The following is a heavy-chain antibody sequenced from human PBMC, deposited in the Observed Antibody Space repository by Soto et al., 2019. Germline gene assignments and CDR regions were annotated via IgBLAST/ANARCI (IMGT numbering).Heavy chain of an antibody. D-gene: IGHD2-15*01. CDR2: IIPIFGTA. CDR1: GGTFSSYA. V-gene: IGHV1-69*13. CDR3: ARDNPSCSGGSCYSFYFDY. Sequence: SVKVSCKASGGTFSSYAISWVRQAPGQGLEWMGGIIPIFGTANYAQKFQGRVTITADESTSTAYMELSGLRSEDTAVYYCARDNPSCSGGSCYSFYFDYWGQVNLVPIPP. J-gene: IGHJ4*02.